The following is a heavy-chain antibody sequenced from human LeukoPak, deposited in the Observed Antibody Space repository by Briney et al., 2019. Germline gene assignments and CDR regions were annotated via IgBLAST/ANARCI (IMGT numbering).Heavy chain of an antibody. CDR3: SRWGAVNAFDI. CDR2: ISDSGTT. V-gene: IGHV4-59*01. J-gene: IGHJ3*02. Sequence: SETLSLTCTVSGGSIRSYYWAWIRQSPGKGLEWIAYISDSGTTNYKSSLKSRVTISIDTSRKQFSLNLTSVTAADTAIYYCSRWGAVNAFDIWGQGTMVTVSS. CDR1: GGSIRSYY. D-gene: IGHD3-16*01.